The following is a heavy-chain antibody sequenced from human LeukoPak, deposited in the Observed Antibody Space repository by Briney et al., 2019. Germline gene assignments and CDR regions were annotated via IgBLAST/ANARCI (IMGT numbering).Heavy chain of an antibody. D-gene: IGHD4-23*01. V-gene: IGHV3-53*01. CDR1: GFTVSSNF. CDR2: IYSGGKT. CDR3: ARGADRWNYFDY. Sequence: GGSLRLSCAASGFTVSSNFLSWVRQAPGKGLEWVSVIYSGGKTYYADSVKGRFTISRDNSKNTLHLQMNSLRAEDTAVYYCARGADRWNYFDYWGQGTLVTVSS. J-gene: IGHJ4*02.